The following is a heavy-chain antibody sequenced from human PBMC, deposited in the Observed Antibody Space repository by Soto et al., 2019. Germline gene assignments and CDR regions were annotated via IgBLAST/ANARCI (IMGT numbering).Heavy chain of an antibody. D-gene: IGHD3-9*01. V-gene: IGHV3-21*01. Sequence: GGSLRLSCAASGFTFSSYSMNWVRQAPGKGLEWVSSISSSSSYIYYADSVKGRFTISRDNAKNSLYLQMNSLRAEDTAVYYCASRNGDILTGYYDPDYWGQGTLVTVSS. CDR1: GFTFSSYS. CDR3: ASRNGDILTGYYDPDY. J-gene: IGHJ4*02. CDR2: ISSSSSYI.